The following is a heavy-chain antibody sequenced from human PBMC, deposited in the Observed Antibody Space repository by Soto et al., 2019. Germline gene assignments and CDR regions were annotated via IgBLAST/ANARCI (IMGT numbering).Heavy chain of an antibody. V-gene: IGHV4-34*01. CDR2: INHSGST. CDR3: ARARLLLLWFGELSLDY. D-gene: IGHD3-10*01. CDR1: GGSFSGYY. J-gene: IGHJ4*02. Sequence: LSLTCAVYGGSFSGYYWSWIRQPPGKGLEWIGEINHSGSTNYNPSLKSRVTISVDTSKNQFSLKLSSVTAADTAVYYCARARLLLLWFGELSLDYWGQGTLVTVSS.